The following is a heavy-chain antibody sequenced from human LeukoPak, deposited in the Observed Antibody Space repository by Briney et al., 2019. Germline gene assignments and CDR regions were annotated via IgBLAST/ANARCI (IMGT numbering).Heavy chain of an antibody. CDR1: GYTFTGYY. V-gene: IGHV1-2*06. Sequence: GASVKVSCKASGYTFTGYYMHWVRQAPGQGLEWMGRINPNSGGTNYAQKFQGRVTMTRDTSISTAYMELSRLRSDDTAVYYCAKDRWLSGWYPNFDSWGQGTLVTVSS. CDR3: AKDRWLSGWYPNFDS. D-gene: IGHD6-19*01. CDR2: INPNSGGT. J-gene: IGHJ4*02.